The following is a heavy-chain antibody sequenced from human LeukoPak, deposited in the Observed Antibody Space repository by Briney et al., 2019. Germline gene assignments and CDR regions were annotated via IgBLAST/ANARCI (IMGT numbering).Heavy chain of an antibody. CDR2: IYYSGST. Sequence: SKTLSLTCTVSGGSISSYYWSWIRQPPGKGLEWIGYIYYSGSTNYNPSLKSRVTISVDTSKNQFSPKLSSVTAADTAVYYCARHKTTVTTVDYWGQGTLVTVSS. V-gene: IGHV4-59*08. CDR1: GGSISSYY. D-gene: IGHD4-17*01. CDR3: ARHKTTVTTVDY. J-gene: IGHJ4*02.